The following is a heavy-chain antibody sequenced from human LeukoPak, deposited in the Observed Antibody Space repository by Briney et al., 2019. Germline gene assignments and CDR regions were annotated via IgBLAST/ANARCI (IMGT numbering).Heavy chain of an antibody. CDR1: GGSISSYY. CDR2: IYTSGST. CDR3: ARDYKWELRYFDY. J-gene: IGHJ4*02. Sequence: NPSETLSLICIVSGGSISSYYWSWIRQPAGKGLEWIGRIYTSGSTSYNPSLKSRVTMSVDTSKNQFSLKLTSVTAADTAVYYCARDYKWELRYFDYWGQGTLVTVSP. D-gene: IGHD4-23*01. V-gene: IGHV4-4*07.